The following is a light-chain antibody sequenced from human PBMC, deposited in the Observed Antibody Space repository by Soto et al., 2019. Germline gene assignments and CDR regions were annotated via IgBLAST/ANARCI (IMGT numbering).Light chain of an antibody. CDR2: AAS. CDR3: QQLWTYPLT. CDR1: QDVSRS. V-gene: IGKV1-9*01. J-gene: IGKJ4*01. Sequence: DTQLTQSPSILSASVGDRVTITCRASQDVSRSVGWYQQKPGKAPKLLISAASTLHSGVPSRFSGSGSGTDFTLTISSLQPEDVATYYCQQLWTYPLTLGGGTKVDIK.